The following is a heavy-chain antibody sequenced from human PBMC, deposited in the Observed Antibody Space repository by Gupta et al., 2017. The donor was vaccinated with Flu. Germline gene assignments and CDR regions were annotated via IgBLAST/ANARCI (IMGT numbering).Heavy chain of an antibody. V-gene: IGHV1-8*01. Sequence: EWMGWMNPNSGNTGYAQKFQGRVTMTRNTSISTAYMELSSLRSEDTAVYYCARGALVPAAIFVSYYYYYMDVWGKGTTVTVSS. D-gene: IGHD2-2*02. J-gene: IGHJ6*03. CDR2: MNPNSGNT. CDR3: ARGALVPAAIFVSYYYYYMDV.